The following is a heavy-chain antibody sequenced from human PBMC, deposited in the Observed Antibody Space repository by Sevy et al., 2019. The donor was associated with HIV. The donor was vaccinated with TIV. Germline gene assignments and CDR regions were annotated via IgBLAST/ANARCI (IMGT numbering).Heavy chain of an antibody. CDR3: ARAVERRAYMDV. Sequence: GGSLRLSCVASGFTFSSYWMSWVRQAPGKGLEWVANIKQDGSEKYYVDSVKGRCTISRDNAKNSLYLQMNSLRAEDTAVDYCARAVERRAYMDVWGQGTTVTVSS. V-gene: IGHV3-7*01. CDR2: IKQDGSEK. J-gene: IGHJ6*02. CDR1: GFTFSSYW.